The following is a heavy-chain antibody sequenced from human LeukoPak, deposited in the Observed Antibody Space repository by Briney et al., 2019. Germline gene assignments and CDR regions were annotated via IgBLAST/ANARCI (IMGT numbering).Heavy chain of an antibody. Sequence: SETLSLTCTVSGGSISSNYWSWIRKPAGKALQWIERINTSGSTKYNPSLKSRVTMSADTSKNQFSLNLSSLTAADTAVYYCARASYYASGNNIAFDIWGHGTMVTVSS. CDR2: INTSGST. CDR3: ARASYYASGNNIAFDI. CDR1: GGSISSNY. D-gene: IGHD3-10*01. J-gene: IGHJ3*02. V-gene: IGHV4-4*07.